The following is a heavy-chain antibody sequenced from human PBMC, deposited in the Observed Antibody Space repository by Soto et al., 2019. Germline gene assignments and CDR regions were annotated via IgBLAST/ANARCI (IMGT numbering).Heavy chain of an antibody. CDR1: GYTFTSYG. J-gene: IGHJ6*02. CDR3: ARPSGGDTRYYYFYGMDV. Sequence: QVQLVQSGAEVKKTGASVKVSCKASGYTFTSYGISWVRQAPGQGLEWMGWISAYNGNTHYAQKFQGRVTMTTDTSTSTAYMELRSLTSDDTAVYYCARPSGGDTRYYYFYGMDVWGQGTTVTVSS. CDR2: ISAYNGNT. D-gene: IGHD3-10*01. V-gene: IGHV1-18*01.